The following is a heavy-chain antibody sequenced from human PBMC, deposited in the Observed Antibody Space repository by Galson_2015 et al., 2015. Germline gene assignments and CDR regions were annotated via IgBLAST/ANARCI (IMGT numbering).Heavy chain of an antibody. CDR1: GFTFDDYA. CDR3: AKDIGVVVPAAIGFDY. V-gene: IGHV3-9*01. Sequence: SLRLSCAASGFTFDDYAMHWVRHAPGKGLEWVSGISWNSGSIGYADSVKGRFTISRDNAKNSLYLQMNSLRAEDTALYYCAKDIGVVVPAAIGFDYWGQGTLVTVSS. J-gene: IGHJ4*02. CDR2: ISWNSGSI. D-gene: IGHD2-2*01.